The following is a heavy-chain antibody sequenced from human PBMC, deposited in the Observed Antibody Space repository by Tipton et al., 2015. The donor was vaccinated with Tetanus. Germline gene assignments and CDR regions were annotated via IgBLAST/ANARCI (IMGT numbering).Heavy chain of an antibody. V-gene: IGHV1-69*01. D-gene: IGHD2-15*01. CDR1: GGTFSSYA. J-gene: IGHJ5*02. CDR3: ARDGGCSGASCYPFGFDP. CDR2: IIPIFGTA. Sequence: QLVQSGAEVKKPGSSVKVSCKASGGTFSSYAISRVRQAPGQGLEWMGGIIPIFGTANYAQKFQGRVTITADESTSSAYMGLSSLSSEDPAVYSCARDGGCSGASCYPFGFDPWGQGPLVPVSS.